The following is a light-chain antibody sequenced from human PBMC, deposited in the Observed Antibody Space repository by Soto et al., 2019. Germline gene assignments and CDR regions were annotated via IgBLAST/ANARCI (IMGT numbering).Light chain of an antibody. CDR2: EVS. CDR3: SSFTSSSTLPYV. CDR1: SSDVGGYDY. V-gene: IGLV2-14*01. J-gene: IGLJ1*01. Sequence: QSVLTQPASVSGSPGQSITFSCTGTSSDVGGYDYVSWYQQFPGKAPKLMIYEVSNRPSGVSNRFTGSKSGNTASLTISGLRAEDEADYYCSSFTSSSTLPYVFGTGTKLTVL.